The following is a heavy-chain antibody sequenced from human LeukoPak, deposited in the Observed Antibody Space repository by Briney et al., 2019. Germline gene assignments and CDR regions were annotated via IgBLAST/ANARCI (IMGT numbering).Heavy chain of an antibody. J-gene: IGHJ6*03. D-gene: IGHD3-10*01. CDR2: INPSGGST. CDR3: ARGPSITMVRGGQWYYYMDV. V-gene: IGHV1-46*01. Sequence: ASVTVSCKPSVYTFTSYYMHWVRPAPGKGPEGMGIINPSGGSTNYARKFQGRVTMTRDTSTNTVYMELSSLRSEDTAAYYCARGPSITMVRGGQWYYYMDVWGKGTTVTISS. CDR1: VYTFTSYY.